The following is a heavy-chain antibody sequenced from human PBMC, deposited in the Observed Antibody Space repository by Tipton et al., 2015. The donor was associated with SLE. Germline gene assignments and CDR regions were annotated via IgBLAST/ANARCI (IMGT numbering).Heavy chain of an antibody. CDR2: ISYDGSDK. CDR1: GFSFSSHA. Sequence: SLRLSCVASGFSFSSHAVNWARQAPGKGLEWVSFISYDGSDKYYADSVKGRFTISRDNSKNTMYLQMNSLRAEDTAVYYCARVIAAPPYGMDVWGQGTTVTVSS. V-gene: IGHV3-30*04. D-gene: IGHD6-13*01. J-gene: IGHJ6*02. CDR3: ARVIAAPPYGMDV.